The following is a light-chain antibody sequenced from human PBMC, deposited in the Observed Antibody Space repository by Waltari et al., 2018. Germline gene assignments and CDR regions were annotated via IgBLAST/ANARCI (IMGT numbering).Light chain of an antibody. V-gene: IGLV2-23*02. CDR1: SSDVGRYNL. J-gene: IGLJ2*01. Sequence: QSALTQPASVSGSPGQSITLSCTGTSSDVGRYNLVAWYQQHPGKAPKLVIYEVTVRPPGVSSRFSGSKSGNTASRTISGLQAEDEADYYCCSYDGGKSLLFGGGTKLTVL. CDR3: CSYDGGKSLL. CDR2: EVT.